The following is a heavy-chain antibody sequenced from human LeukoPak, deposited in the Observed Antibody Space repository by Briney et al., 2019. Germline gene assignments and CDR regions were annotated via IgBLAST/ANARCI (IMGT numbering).Heavy chain of an antibody. V-gene: IGHV3-7*03. Sequence: PGGSLRLSCAASGFSFSNYWMTWVRQAPGKGLEWVANIKQDGSEKYYVDSVKGRFTISRDDPKNSLYLQMNSLRAEDTAVYYCARGTHHDYGQFDSWGQGTLVTVSS. D-gene: IGHD4-17*01. J-gene: IGHJ4*02. CDR3: ARGTHHDYGQFDS. CDR1: GFSFSNYW. CDR2: IKQDGSEK.